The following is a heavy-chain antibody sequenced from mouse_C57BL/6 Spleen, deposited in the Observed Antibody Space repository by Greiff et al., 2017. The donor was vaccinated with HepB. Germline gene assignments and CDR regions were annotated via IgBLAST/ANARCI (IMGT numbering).Heavy chain of an antibody. D-gene: IGHD1-1*01. CDR3: AREMRYYGPYWYFDV. J-gene: IGHJ1*03. Sequence: EVMLVESGGGLVKPGGSLKLSCAASGFTFSSYAMSWVRQTPEKRLEWVATISDGGSYTYYPDNVKGRFTISRDNAKNNLYLQMSHLKSEDTAMYYCAREMRYYGPYWYFDVWGTGTTVTVSS. V-gene: IGHV5-4*01. CDR2: ISDGGSYT. CDR1: GFTFSSYA.